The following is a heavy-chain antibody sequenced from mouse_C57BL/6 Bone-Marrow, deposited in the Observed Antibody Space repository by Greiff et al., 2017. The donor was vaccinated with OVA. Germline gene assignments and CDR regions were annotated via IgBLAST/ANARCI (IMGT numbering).Heavy chain of an antibody. CDR3: AKNFPHYYYGKGFPYYAMDY. Sequence: QVHVKQSGPGLVQPSQSLSITCTVSGFSLTSYGVHWVRQPPGKGLEWLGVIWSGGSTDYNAAFISRLSISKDNSKSQVFFKMNSLQADDTAIYYCAKNFPHYYYGKGFPYYAMDYWGQGTSVTVSS. CDR2: IWSGGST. CDR1: GFSLTSYG. J-gene: IGHJ4*01. V-gene: IGHV2-4*01. D-gene: IGHD1-1*01.